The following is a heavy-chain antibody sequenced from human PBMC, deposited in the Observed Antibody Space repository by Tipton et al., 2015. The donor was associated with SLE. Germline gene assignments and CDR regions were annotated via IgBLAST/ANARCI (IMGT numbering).Heavy chain of an antibody. V-gene: IGHV4-34*01. Sequence: TLSLTCAVYGGSFSGYYWSWIRQPPGKGLEWIGEINHSGSTNYNPSLKSRITISLDMSKNQFSLKLNSVTAADTAVYYCARDLASYYGVDVWGQGTTVTVSS. D-gene: IGHD3-3*02. CDR1: GGSFSGYY. CDR2: INHSGST. CDR3: ARDLASYYGVDV. J-gene: IGHJ6*02.